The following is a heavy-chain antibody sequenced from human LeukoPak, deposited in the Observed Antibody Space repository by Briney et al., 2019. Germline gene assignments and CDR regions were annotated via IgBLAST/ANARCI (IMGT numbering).Heavy chain of an antibody. V-gene: IGHV3-9*01. Sequence: GGSLRLSCAASGFTFDDYAMHWVRQAPGKGLEWVSGIHWNSDNVGYADSVRGRFTISRDNAKNSLYLQMNSLRPEDTALYYCAKYPGGFTGIVNYYHMDVWGKGTTVTVSS. CDR1: GFTFDDYA. CDR3: AKYPGGFTGIVNYYHMDV. CDR2: IHWNSDNV. J-gene: IGHJ6*03. D-gene: IGHD1-26*01.